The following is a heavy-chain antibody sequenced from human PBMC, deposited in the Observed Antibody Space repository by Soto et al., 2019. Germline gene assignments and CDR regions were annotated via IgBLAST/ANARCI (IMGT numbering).Heavy chain of an antibody. V-gene: IGHV3-23*01. CDR3: AKSDCSGGSCYFPFDC. CDR2: ISGSGGRT. J-gene: IGHJ4*02. CDR1: GFTFSNYG. Sequence: GGSLRLSCAAPGFTFSNYGMSWVRQAPGKGLEWVSSISGSGGRTYYADSVKGRFTISRDNSKNTLYLQTDSLRAEDTAFYYCAKSDCSGGSCYFPFDCWGQGTLVTVSS. D-gene: IGHD2-15*01.